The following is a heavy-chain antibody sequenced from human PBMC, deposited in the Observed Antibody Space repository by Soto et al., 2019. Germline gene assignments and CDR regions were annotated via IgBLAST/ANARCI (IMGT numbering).Heavy chain of an antibody. D-gene: IGHD3-22*01. CDR2: IYYSGST. J-gene: IGHJ3*02. CDR1: GGSISSGGYY. V-gene: IGHV4-31*03. CDR3: AGSIDNYYEIWAFDI. Sequence: PSETLSLTCTVSGGSISSGGYYWSWIRQHPGKGLEWIGYIYYSGSTYYNPSLKSRVTISVDTSKNQFSLKLSSVTAADTAVYYCAGSIDNYYEIWAFDIWGQGTMVTVTS.